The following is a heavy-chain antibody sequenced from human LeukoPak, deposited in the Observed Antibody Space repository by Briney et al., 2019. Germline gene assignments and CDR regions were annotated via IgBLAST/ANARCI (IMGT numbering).Heavy chain of an antibody. Sequence: GASVKVSCKASGYTFTGYYMHWVRQAPGQGLEWMGWINPNSGGTNYAQKFQGRVTMTRDTSISTAYIELSRLRSDGRAVYYCARVGYGDDPSTLVPWGEGTLVSVSS. CDR1: GYTFTGYY. D-gene: IGHD4-17*01. V-gene: IGHV1-2*02. J-gene: IGHJ4*02. CDR3: ARVGYGDDPSTLVP. CDR2: INPNSGGT.